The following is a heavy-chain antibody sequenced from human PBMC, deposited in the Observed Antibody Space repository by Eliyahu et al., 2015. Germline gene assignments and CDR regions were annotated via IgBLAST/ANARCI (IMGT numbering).Heavy chain of an antibody. CDR2: IGTSAGDT. CDR1: GFXFSSFP. V-gene: IGHV3-23*01. CDR3: AKYIEPGTRQFDY. J-gene: IGHJ4*02. D-gene: IGHD5-12*01. Sequence: EVQLLQSGGGLVQPGGSLRXSCXASGFXFSSFPXSWVRQAPGKGLEWVSLIGTSAGDTQYADSVKGRFTVSRDNSKNTLFLQMSSLRADDTAIYYCAKYIEPGTRQFDYWGQGTLVTVSS.